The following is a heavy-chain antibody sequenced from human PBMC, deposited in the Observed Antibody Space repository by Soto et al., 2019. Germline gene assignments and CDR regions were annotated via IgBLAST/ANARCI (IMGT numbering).Heavy chain of an antibody. CDR3: ANPPLHPGIAVYGMDV. Sequence: PGGSLRLSCAASGFTFSSYWMHWVRQAPGKGLVWVSRINSDGSSTSYADSVKGRFTISRDNAKNTLYLQMNSLRAEDTAVYYRANPPLHPGIAVYGMDVWGQGTTVTVSS. CDR2: INSDGSST. CDR1: GFTFSSYW. V-gene: IGHV3-74*01. D-gene: IGHD6-19*01. J-gene: IGHJ6*02.